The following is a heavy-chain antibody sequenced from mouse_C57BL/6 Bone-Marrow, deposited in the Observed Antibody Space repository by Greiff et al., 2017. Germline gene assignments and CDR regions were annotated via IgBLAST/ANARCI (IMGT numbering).Heavy chain of an antibody. CDR3: SCRNRGYYFDY. CDR2: ISSGGSYT. Sequence: EVMLVESGGDLVKPGGSLKLSCAASGFSFSSYGMSWVRQTPDKRLEWVATISSGGSYTYYPDSVKGRFTISRDNAKNTLYLQMSSLKSEDTAMXYCSCRNRGYYFDYWGQGTTLTVSS. V-gene: IGHV5-6*02. J-gene: IGHJ2*01. CDR1: GFSFSSYG.